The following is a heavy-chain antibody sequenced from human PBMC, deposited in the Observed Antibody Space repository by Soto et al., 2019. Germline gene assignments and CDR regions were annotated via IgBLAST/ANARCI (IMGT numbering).Heavy chain of an antibody. D-gene: IGHD1-26*01. CDR2: IYYSGST. CDR1: GGSVSSGSYY. Sequence: SETLSLTCTVSGGSVSSGSYYWSWIRQPPGKGLEWIGYIYYSGSTNYNPSLKSRVTISVDTSKNQFSLKLSSVTAADTAVYFCARDFIPYSGSYRLFDYWGQGTLVTVSS. J-gene: IGHJ4*02. V-gene: IGHV4-61*01. CDR3: ARDFIPYSGSYRLFDY.